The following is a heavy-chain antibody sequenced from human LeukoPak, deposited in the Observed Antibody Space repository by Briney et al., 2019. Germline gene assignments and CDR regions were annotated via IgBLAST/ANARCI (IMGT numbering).Heavy chain of an antibody. V-gene: IGHV3-33*06. Sequence: PGGSLRLSCAASGFTFSSYGMHWVRQAPGKGLEWVAVIWYDGSNKYYADSVKGRFTISRDNSKNTLFLQMNSLRAEDTAIYYCAKGAYDYIEIGYFDSWGQGTLVTVSS. D-gene: IGHD5-12*01. CDR1: GFTFSSYG. J-gene: IGHJ4*02. CDR2: IWYDGSNK. CDR3: AKGAYDYIEIGYFDS.